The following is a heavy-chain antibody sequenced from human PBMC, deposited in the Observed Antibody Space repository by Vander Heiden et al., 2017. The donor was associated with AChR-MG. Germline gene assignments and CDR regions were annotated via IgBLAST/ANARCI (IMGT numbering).Heavy chain of an antibody. J-gene: IGHJ6*03. CDR1: GCTFSSYA. Sequence: QVQLVQSGAEVKKPGSSVKVSCKASGCTFSSYAISEVRQAPGQGLEWMGGIIPIFGTANYAQKFQGRVTITADESTSTAYMELSSLRSEDTAVYYCARNYGDYPKDYYYYMDVWGKGTTVTVSS. CDR2: IIPIFGTA. V-gene: IGHV1-69*01. D-gene: IGHD4-17*01. CDR3: ARNYGDYPKDYYYYMDV.